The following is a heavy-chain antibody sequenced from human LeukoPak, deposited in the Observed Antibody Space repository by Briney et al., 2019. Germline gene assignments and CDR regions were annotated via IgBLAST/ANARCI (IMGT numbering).Heavy chain of an antibody. CDR2: IKYVGNEK. Sequence: PGGSLRLSCAASGFIFSTYWMTWVRQAPGKGLEWVATIKYVGNEKYYVDSVRGRFTISRDNAKNSLYLQMNSLTAEDTAVYYCVRESYSRGDFNWGQGTLVSVSS. D-gene: IGHD2-21*01. CDR3: VRESYSRGDFN. CDR1: GFIFSTYW. J-gene: IGHJ4*02. V-gene: IGHV3-7*01.